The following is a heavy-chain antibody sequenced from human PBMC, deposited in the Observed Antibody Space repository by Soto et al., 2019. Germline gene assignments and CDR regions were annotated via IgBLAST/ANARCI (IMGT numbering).Heavy chain of an antibody. Sequence: SETLSLTCAVYGGSFSGYYWSWIRQPPGKGLEWIGEINHSGSTNYNPSLKSLVTISVDTSKNQFSLKLSSVTAADTAVYYCARERARAYYYYYGMDVWGQGTTVTVSS. CDR1: GGSFSGYY. CDR3: ARERARAYYYYYGMDV. V-gene: IGHV4-34*01. CDR2: INHSGST. J-gene: IGHJ6*02.